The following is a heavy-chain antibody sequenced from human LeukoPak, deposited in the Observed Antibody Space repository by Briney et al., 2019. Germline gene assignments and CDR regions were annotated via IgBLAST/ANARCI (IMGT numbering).Heavy chain of an antibody. CDR3: ARDPRDGYAFHY. CDR1: GGSISSSNW. V-gene: IGHV4-4*02. CDR2: IYHTRTP. D-gene: IGHD5-24*01. J-gene: IGHJ4*02. Sequence: SETLSLTCAVSGGSISSSNWWSWGRQPSGKGEEGIGEIYHTRTPTYNPSLKTRVTISVDKSKTQFSLKLRSVTAADTAVYYCARDPRDGYAFHYWGQGTLLTVSS.